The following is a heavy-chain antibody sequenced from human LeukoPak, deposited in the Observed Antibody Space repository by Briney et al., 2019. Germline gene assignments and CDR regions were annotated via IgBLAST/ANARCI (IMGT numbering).Heavy chain of an antibody. D-gene: IGHD2-2*01. Sequence: QAGGSLRLSCAASGFTFSSYAMHWVRQAPGKGLEWVAVISYDGSNKYYADSVKGRFTISRDNSKNTLYLQMNSLRAEDTAVYYCARDMGVVPAAYFDYWGQGTLVTVSS. J-gene: IGHJ4*02. CDR3: ARDMGVVPAAYFDY. CDR1: GFTFSSYA. V-gene: IGHV3-30-3*01. CDR2: ISYDGSNK.